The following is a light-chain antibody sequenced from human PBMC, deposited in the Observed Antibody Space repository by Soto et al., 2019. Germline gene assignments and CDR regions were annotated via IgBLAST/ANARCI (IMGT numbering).Light chain of an antibody. CDR3: QQSYSFPKT. J-gene: IGKJ1*01. Sequence: DIQMTQSPSSLSASVGDRVTITCRASQSSAKYLNWYQQKPGKAPKLLIYTTSSLQSGVPSRFSGSGSGTDFTLTISSLQPEDFATYFCQQSYSFPKTFGQGTKVEIK. CDR2: TTS. CDR1: QSSAKY. V-gene: IGKV1-39*01.